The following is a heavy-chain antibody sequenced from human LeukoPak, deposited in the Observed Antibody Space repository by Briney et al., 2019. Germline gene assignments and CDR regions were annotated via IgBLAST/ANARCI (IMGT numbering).Heavy chain of an antibody. Sequence: TGGSLRLSCAASGFTFSDYYMSWIRQAPGKGLEWVSCISSSGSTIYYADSVKGRFTISRDNAKNSLYLQMNSLRAEDTAVYYCARENYDFWSGYYSCFDYWGQGTLVTVSS. CDR1: GFTFSDYY. J-gene: IGHJ4*02. D-gene: IGHD3-3*01. V-gene: IGHV3-11*01. CDR3: ARENYDFWSGYYSCFDY. CDR2: ISSSGSTI.